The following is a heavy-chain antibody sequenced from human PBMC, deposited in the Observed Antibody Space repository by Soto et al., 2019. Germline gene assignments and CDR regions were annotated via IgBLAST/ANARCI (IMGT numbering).Heavy chain of an antibody. J-gene: IGHJ6*02. CDR1: GFTFSTHA. D-gene: IGHD2-2*01. V-gene: IGHV3-23*01. CDR2: FSGSGGNI. Sequence: GGSLRLSCVASGFTFSTHAMSWVRQAPGKGLEWVSTFSGSGGNIYYAESVKGRLTISRDDSKNTLYLQMNRLRVEDTAVYYCAKDPPWTVGPLAMDVWGQGTTVTAP. CDR3: AKDPPWTVGPLAMDV.